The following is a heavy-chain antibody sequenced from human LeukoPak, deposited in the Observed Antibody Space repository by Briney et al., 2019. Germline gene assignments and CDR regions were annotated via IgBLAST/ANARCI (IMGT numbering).Heavy chain of an antibody. J-gene: IGHJ4*02. Sequence: PGGSLRLSCAASGFTFSSYAMHWVRQAPGKGLEWVAVISYDGSNKYYADSVKGRFTISRDNSKNTLYLQMNSLRAEDTAVYYCARDPVVNWSFDYWGQGTLVTVSS. D-gene: IGHD1-20*01. CDR3: ARDPVVNWSFDY. CDR1: GFTFSSYA. CDR2: ISYDGSNK. V-gene: IGHV3-30-3*01.